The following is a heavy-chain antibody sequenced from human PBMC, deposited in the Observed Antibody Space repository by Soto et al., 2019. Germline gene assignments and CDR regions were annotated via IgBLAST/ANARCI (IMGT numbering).Heavy chain of an antibody. D-gene: IGHD2-2*01. CDR1: GFTFSSYG. CDR3: AKLAVGHCSSTSCPGDDAFDI. J-gene: IGHJ3*02. Sequence: SLRLSCAASGFTFSSYGMHCVRQAAGKWLEWVAVISYDGSNKYYADPVKGRFTISRDNSKNTLYLQMNSLRAEDTAVYYCAKLAVGHCSSTSCPGDDAFDIWGQGTMVTVSS. V-gene: IGHV3-30*18. CDR2: ISYDGSNK.